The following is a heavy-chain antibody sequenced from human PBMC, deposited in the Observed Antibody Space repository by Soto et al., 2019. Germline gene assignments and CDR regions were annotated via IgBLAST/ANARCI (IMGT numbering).Heavy chain of an antibody. CDR3: AKDYAKDFWSGYYTVGYFDY. J-gene: IGHJ4*02. D-gene: IGHD3-3*01. V-gene: IGHV3-23*01. CDR2: ISGSGGST. Sequence: GGSLRLSCSASGFTFSTYAMSWVRQAPGKGLEWVSAISGSGGSTYYADSVKGRFTISRDNSKNTLYLQMNSLRAEDTAVYYCAKDYAKDFWSGYYTVGYFDYWGQGSLVTVSS. CDR1: GFTFSTYA.